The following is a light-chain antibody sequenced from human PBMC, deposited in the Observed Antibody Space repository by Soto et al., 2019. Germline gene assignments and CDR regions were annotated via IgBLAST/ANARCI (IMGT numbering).Light chain of an antibody. CDR1: QSVTDNF. CDR2: AAS. V-gene: IGKV3-20*01. Sequence: ELVLTQSPGTLSFSPGERATLSCRASQSVTDNFLAWYQQKPGQAPRLLIYAASSRATGIPDRFSGSGSGTDFTLTISRLEPEDFAVYYCQQYGSSRITFGQGTRLEI. J-gene: IGKJ5*01. CDR3: QQYGSSRIT.